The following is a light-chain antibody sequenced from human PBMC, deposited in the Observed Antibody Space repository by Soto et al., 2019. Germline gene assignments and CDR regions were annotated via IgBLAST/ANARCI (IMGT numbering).Light chain of an antibody. CDR2: SAS. CDR1: QGVRDD. J-gene: IGKJ4*01. V-gene: IGKV1-6*01. Sequence: IQMTQSPSSLAASVGDRVTITCRAIQGVRDDVGWYQQKPGKAPKLVIYSASTLQSGVPSRYSGNGSGTDYKLTISGLQPEDLEAYYCLQENSYPLTFGGGTKVEIK. CDR3: LQENSYPLT.